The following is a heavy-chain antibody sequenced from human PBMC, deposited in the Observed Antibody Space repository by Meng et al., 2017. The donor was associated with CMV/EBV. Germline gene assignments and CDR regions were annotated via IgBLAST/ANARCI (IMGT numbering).Heavy chain of an antibody. CDR2: INPNSGGT. V-gene: IGHV1-2*02. CDR1: FTGYY. Sequence: FTGYYMHWVRQATGQGREWMGWINPNSGGTNYAQKFQGRVTMTRDTSISTAYMELSRLRSDDTAVYYCARDGAPYGIAAAGGLLFDPWGQGTLVTVSS. D-gene: IGHD6-13*01. CDR3: ARDGAPYGIAAAGGLLFDP. J-gene: IGHJ5*02.